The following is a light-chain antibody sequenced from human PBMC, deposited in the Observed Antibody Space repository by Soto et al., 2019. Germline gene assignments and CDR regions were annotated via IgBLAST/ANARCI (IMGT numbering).Light chain of an antibody. V-gene: IGKV3-15*01. CDR2: GAS. CDR3: QQYNNWPPLT. J-gene: IGKJ4*01. Sequence: EIVLTQSPATLSVSPRERATLSCRASQSVSSNLAWYQQKPGQAPRLLIYGASTTATGIPARFSGSGSGTEFTLTISSPQSENFAVYYCQQYNNWPPLTFGGGTKVEIK. CDR1: QSVSSN.